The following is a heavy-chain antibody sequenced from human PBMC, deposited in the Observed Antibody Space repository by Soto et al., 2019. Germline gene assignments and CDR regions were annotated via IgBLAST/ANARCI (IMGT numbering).Heavy chain of an antibody. CDR1: GFTFSSYS. V-gene: IGHV3-21*01. J-gene: IGHJ5*02. D-gene: IGHD2-15*01. Sequence: EVQLVESGGGLVKPGGSLRLSCAASGFTFSSYSMNWVRQAPGKGLEWVSSISSSSSYIYYADSVKGRFTISRDNAKNSRYLQMNSRRAGERAVYYCGRASPPLQDFEVVEAFRGFDPGGQGTLVTVPS. CDR2: ISSSSSYI. CDR3: GRASPPLQDFEVVEAFRGFDP.